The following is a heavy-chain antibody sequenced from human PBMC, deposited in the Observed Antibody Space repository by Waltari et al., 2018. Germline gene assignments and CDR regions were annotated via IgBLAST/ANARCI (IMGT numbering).Heavy chain of an antibody. V-gene: IGHV4-38-2*01. J-gene: IGHJ4*02. CDR1: NYSISRGFY. D-gene: IGHD3-10*01. CDR2: SFHNGLS. Sequence: QVHLQESGPGLVKPSETLSLTCAVSNYSISRGFYWAWIRQPPGGGLEWIGSSFHNGLSYYNPALRSRVIMSVDTSKNQLSLRLNSVTATDAAVYSCARNNRGAGAFDFWGQGILVTVSS. CDR3: ARNNRGAGAFDF.